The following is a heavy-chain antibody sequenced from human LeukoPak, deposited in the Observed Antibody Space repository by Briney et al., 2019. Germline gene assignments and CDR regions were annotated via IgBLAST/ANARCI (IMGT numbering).Heavy chain of an antibody. CDR3: AKSGIAAADYWYFDL. Sequence: PGRSLRLSCAASGFTFITYAMHWVRQAPGKGLEWVAVMSYDGHNKDYAHSVKRRFTISRDNSKNTLYLQMNRLRAEDTAVYYCAKSGIAAADYWYFDLWGRGTLVTVSS. V-gene: IGHV3-30-3*01. J-gene: IGHJ2*01. CDR1: GFTFITYA. CDR2: MSYDGHNK. D-gene: IGHD6-13*01.